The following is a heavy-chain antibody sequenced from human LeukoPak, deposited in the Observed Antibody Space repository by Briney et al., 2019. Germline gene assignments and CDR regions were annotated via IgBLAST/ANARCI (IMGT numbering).Heavy chain of an antibody. Sequence: ASVKVSCKASGYTFTSYAMHWVRQAPGQRLEWMGWINAGNGNTKYSQEFQDRVTITRDTSASIAYMELSSLRSEDMAVYYCARGQARKHYYGSGTFYNREDDAFDIWGQGTMVTVSS. CDR1: GYTFTSYA. V-gene: IGHV1-3*03. J-gene: IGHJ3*02. D-gene: IGHD3-10*01. CDR3: ARGQARKHYYGSGTFYNREDDAFDI. CDR2: INAGNGNT.